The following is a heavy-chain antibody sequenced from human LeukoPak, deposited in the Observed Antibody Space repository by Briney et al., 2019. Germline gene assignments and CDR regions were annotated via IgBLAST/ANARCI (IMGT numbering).Heavy chain of an antibody. D-gene: IGHD2-2*01. Sequence: GGSLRLSCAASGFTFTTYSMNWVRQAPGKGLEWVSYISSGSSTIYYADSVKGRFTISRDNAKNSLYLQMNSLRDEDTAVYYCARADQYCSSTSCDHGGIDYWGQGTLVTVSS. CDR2: ISSGSSTI. J-gene: IGHJ4*02. CDR1: GFTFTTYS. CDR3: ARADQYCSSTSCDHGGIDY. V-gene: IGHV3-48*02.